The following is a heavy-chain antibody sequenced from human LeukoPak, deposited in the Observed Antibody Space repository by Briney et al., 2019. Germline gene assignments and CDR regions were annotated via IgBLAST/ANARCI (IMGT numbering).Heavy chain of an antibody. CDR1: GYTFTSYD. CDR3: ARVTTVTTKILGY. Sequence: ASVKVSCKASGYTFTSYDINWVRQATGQGLEWMGWMNPNSGNTGYAQKFQGRVTMTRNTSISTAYMELSSLRSEDTAVYYCARVTTVTTKILGYWDQGTLVTVSS. V-gene: IGHV1-8*01. CDR2: MNPNSGNT. J-gene: IGHJ4*02. D-gene: IGHD4-11*01.